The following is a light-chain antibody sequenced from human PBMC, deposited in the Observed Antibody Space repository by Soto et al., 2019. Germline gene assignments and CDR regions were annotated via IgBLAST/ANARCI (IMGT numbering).Light chain of an antibody. V-gene: IGLV1-40*01. Sequence: QAVLTQPPSVTGAPGQRVTISCTGSTSNIGAGHKVHWYQQFPGTAPKLLIYDSTNRPSGVPVRFSGSKSDTSASLAITGLHADDAADYYCSSYTSSSTLVFGGGTKLTVL. CDR2: DST. CDR1: TSNIGAGHK. CDR3: SSYTSSSTLV. J-gene: IGLJ2*01.